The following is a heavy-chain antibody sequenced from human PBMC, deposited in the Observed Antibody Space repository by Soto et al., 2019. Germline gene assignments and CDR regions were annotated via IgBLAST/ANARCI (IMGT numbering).Heavy chain of an antibody. CDR2: ISGFNGKA. D-gene: IGHD3-10*01. CDR1: GYGFGRYA. V-gene: IGHV1-18*01. CDR3: ARDLKSFGSAGTSWFDL. Sequence: QIQLLQSGAEVRKPGASVTVSCTTAGYGFGRYAVNWVRQAPGQGLQWMGRISGFNGKAEYAQSLQGRVTPTTDASTGTAYMELRNLRCDATAVYYCARDLKSFGSAGTSWFDLWGQGTLVTVSS. J-gene: IGHJ5*01.